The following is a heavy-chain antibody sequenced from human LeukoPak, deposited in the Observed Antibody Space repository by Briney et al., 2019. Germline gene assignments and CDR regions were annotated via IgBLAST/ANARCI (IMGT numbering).Heavy chain of an antibody. Sequence: PGGSLRLSCAASGFTFSSYGMHWVRQAPGKGLEWVAVISYDGSNKYYADSVKGRFTISRDNSKNTLYLQMNSLRAEDTAVYYCAKGKLSIAAAGFFDYWGQGTLVTVSS. CDR2: ISYDGSNK. D-gene: IGHD6-13*01. J-gene: IGHJ4*02. CDR1: GFTFSSYG. V-gene: IGHV3-30*18. CDR3: AKGKLSIAAAGFFDY.